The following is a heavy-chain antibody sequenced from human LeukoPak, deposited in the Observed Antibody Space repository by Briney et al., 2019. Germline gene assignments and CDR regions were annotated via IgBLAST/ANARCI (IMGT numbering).Heavy chain of an antibody. CDR2: SSSSGNYI. CDR1: GFILRSYS. J-gene: IGHJ4*02. CDR3: ARGQQLDY. D-gene: IGHD6-13*01. Sequence: PGGSLRLSCAASGFILRSYSMSWVRQAPGKGLEWVAFSSSSGNYIYYADSVKGRFIIFRDNAKSSLDLQLNSLRAEDTALYYCARGQQLDYWGQGILVTVSS. V-gene: IGHV3-21*01.